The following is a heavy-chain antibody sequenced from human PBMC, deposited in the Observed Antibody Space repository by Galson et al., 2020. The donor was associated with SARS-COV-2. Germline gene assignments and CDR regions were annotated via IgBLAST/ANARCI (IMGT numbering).Heavy chain of an antibody. J-gene: IGHJ6*02. D-gene: IGHD2-2*01. CDR1: GGTFSSYA. Sequence: KISCKASGGTFSSYAISWVRQAPGQGFEWMGGIIPIFGSANYAQKFQGRVTITADESTSTAYMELSSLRSEDTAVYYCARDGVVVPAAIGLFAMDVWGQGTTVTVSS. CDR3: ARDGVVVPAAIGLFAMDV. V-gene: IGHV1-69*01. CDR2: IIPIFGSA.